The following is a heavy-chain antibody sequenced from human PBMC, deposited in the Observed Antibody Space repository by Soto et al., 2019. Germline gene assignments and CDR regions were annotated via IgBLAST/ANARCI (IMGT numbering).Heavy chain of an antibody. CDR3: VGVTFFLGMDV. J-gene: IGHJ6*02. CDR2: TYYKSEWNN. V-gene: IGHV6-1*01. Sequence: QALSLTSAISRDTLSSDTAACILIRQSPSRGLEWLGRTYYKSEWNNDYALSVKSRITISPDTSQNQFSLDLDSVTPEDTAVYYCVGVTFFLGMDVWGQGTPVTVSS. D-gene: IGHD3-10*01. CDR1: RDTLSSDTAA.